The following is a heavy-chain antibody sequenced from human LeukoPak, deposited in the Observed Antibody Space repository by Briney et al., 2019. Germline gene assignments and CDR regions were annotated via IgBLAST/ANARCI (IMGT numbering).Heavy chain of an antibody. CDR1: GFPFSSYW. V-gene: IGHV3-7*01. D-gene: IGHD3-22*01. CDR2: IKKDGSEK. CDR3: ARVSPSDSSGYYYAILYFDY. Sequence: GGSLSLPCAASGFPFSSYWMSWLRRAPGRAREGVANIKKDGSEKYYVDSVKGRFTISRDNAKNSLYLQMNSLRAEDTAVYYCARVSPSDSSGYYYAILYFDYWGQGTLVTVSS. J-gene: IGHJ4*02.